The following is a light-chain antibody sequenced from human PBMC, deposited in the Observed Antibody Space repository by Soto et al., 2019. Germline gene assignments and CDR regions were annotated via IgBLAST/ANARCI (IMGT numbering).Light chain of an antibody. J-gene: IGKJ1*01. CDR2: GAS. V-gene: IGKV3-20*01. Sequence: EIVLTQSPGTLSLSPGERATLCCRASQSVSSSSLAWYQQKPGQAPRLLIYGASSRATGIPDRFSGSGSGTDFTLTISRLEPEDFAVYYCQQFGSSPETFGQGTKVDIK. CDR3: QQFGSSPET. CDR1: QSVSSSS.